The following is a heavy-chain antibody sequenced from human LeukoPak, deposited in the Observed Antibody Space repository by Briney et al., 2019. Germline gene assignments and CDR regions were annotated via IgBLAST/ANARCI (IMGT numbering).Heavy chain of an antibody. CDR1: GGTFSSYA. J-gene: IGHJ6*02. CDR2: IIPILGIA. Sequence: SVKVSCKASGGTFSSYAISWVRQAPGQGLEWMGRIIPILGIANYAQKFQGRVTITADKSTSTAYMELSSLRSEDTAVYYCATEDLVVPAAMRPYYYGMDVWGQGTTVTVSS. D-gene: IGHD2-2*01. CDR3: ATEDLVVPAAMRPYYYGMDV. V-gene: IGHV1-69*04.